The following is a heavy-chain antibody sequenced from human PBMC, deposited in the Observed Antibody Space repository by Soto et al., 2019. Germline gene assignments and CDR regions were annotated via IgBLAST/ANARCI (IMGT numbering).Heavy chain of an antibody. V-gene: IGHV4-30-4*01. CDR1: CHYIRSAAYW. CDR3: ARHSLALRKNNLFDP. J-gene: IGHJ5*02. Sequence: QCLYRTYTVACHYIRSAAYWGSLYLQAPGKGLEWIGYVYYTGSTYYNPPLKSRVTMSVDTSKNQFSLRLRSVTAADTALYFCARHSLALRKNNLFDPWGQGIMVTVPS. D-gene: IGHD3-3*02. CDR2: VYYTGST.